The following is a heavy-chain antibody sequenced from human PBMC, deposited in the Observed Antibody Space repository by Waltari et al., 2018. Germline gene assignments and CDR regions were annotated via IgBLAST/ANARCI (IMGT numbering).Heavy chain of an antibody. J-gene: IGHJ6*02. V-gene: IGHV1-46*01. CDR1: DYTFTSSY. CDR2: INHSGGST. Sequence: QVQLVQSGAEVKKPGASVKISCKTSDYTFTSSYIHWVRQAPGQGLEWMGIINHSGGSTIYAQKFQGRVTMTRDTSTSTVYMELSSLRSEDTAVYYCARDTGALWMDVWGQGTTVTVSS. CDR3: ARDTGALWMDV. D-gene: IGHD2-21*01.